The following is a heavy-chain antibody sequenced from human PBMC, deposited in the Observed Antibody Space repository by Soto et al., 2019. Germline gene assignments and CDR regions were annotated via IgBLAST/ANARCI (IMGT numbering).Heavy chain of an antibody. Sequence: ASVKVSCKASGYTFTGYYMHWVRQAPGQGLEWMGWINPNSGGTNYAQKFQGRVTMTRDTSISTAYMELSRLRPDDTAVYYCARVKGDSSGNYYFDYWGQGTLVTVSS. D-gene: IGHD6-19*01. CDR2: INPNSGGT. CDR1: GYTFTGYY. CDR3: ARVKGDSSGNYYFDY. V-gene: IGHV1-2*02. J-gene: IGHJ4*02.